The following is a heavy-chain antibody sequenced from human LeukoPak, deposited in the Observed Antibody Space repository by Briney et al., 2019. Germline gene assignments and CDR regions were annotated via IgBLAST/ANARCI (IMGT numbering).Heavy chain of an antibody. CDR3: ARDNNQYNWNRGDY. Sequence: ASVKVSCKASGYTFTNYGITWVRQAPGQGLEWMGWISTYNGNTNYAQKFQGRVTMTTDTSTGTAYMDLRSLRSDDTAVYYCARDNNQYNWNRGDYWGQGTLVTVSS. D-gene: IGHD1-20*01. J-gene: IGHJ4*02. V-gene: IGHV1-18*04. CDR1: GYTFTNYG. CDR2: ISTYNGNT.